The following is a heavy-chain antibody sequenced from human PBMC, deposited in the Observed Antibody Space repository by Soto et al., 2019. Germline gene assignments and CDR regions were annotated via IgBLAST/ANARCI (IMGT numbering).Heavy chain of an antibody. CDR1: GYTFTGYY. CDR2: INPNSGGT. Sequence: QVQLVQSGAEVKKPGASVKVSCKASGYTFTGYYMHWVRQAPGQGLEWMGWINPNSGGTNYAQKFQGWVTMTRDTSLSTAYIEQRRLRSDDNAVYYCWGGRGSRDYYCYMDVWGKGTTVTVSS. CDR3: WGGRGSRDYYCYMDV. J-gene: IGHJ6*03. V-gene: IGHV1-2*04. D-gene: IGHD3-10*01.